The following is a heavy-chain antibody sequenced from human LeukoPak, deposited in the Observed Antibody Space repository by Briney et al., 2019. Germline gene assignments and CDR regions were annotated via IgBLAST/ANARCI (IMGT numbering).Heavy chain of an antibody. CDR3: AKDNNYMVDY. CDR1: GFSFSSYW. CDR2: INTDGRTT. J-gene: IGHJ4*02. D-gene: IGHD4-11*01. V-gene: IGHV3-74*01. Sequence: PGGSLRLSCAASGFSFSSYWMNWVRQAPGKGLVWVAHINTDGRTTTYADSVKGRFTVARDNAKNTLYLEMNRLRAEDTAVYYCAKDNNYMVDYLGPGTQVTVSS.